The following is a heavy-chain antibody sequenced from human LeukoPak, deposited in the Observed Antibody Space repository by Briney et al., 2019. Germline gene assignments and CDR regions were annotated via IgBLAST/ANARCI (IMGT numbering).Heavy chain of an antibody. CDR3: ARVSSSSWWALDY. CDR1: GFTFSSYS. V-gene: IGHV3-48*04. CDR2: ISSSSSTI. J-gene: IGHJ4*02. Sequence: EGSLRLSCAASGFTFSSYSMNWVRQAPGKGLEWVSYISSSSSTIYYADSVKGRFTISRDNAKNTLYLQMNSLRAEDTAVYYCARVSSSSWWALDYWGQGTLVTVSS. D-gene: IGHD6-13*01.